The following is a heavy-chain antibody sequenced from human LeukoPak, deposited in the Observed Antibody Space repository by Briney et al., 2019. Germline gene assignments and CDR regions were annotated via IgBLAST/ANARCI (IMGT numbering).Heavy chain of an antibody. CDR3: ARAWDSSGYSPADS. CDR2: ISSSRNYT. J-gene: IGHJ4*02. Sequence: GGSLRLSCAASGFTFSSYAMNWVRQAPGQGLDWIASISSSRNYTYYADSVNGRFTISRDNAKNSLYLQMNSLRAEDTAVYYCARAWDSSGYSPADSWGQGTLVTVSS. CDR1: GFTFSSYA. V-gene: IGHV3-21*01. D-gene: IGHD3-22*01.